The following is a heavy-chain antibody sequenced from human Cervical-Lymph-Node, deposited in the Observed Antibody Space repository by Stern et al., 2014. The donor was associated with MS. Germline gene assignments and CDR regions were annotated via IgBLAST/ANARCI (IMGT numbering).Heavy chain of an antibody. V-gene: IGHV5-51*01. CDR1: GYSFTIYY. J-gene: IGHJ4*02. CDR2: IYPYDSDT. CDR3: ARHVQGFDY. Sequence: EVQLVQSGAEVKKPGESLKISCKLSGYSFTIYYIARVRPMPGKGLEWMGVIYPYDSDTTYSPSFQGQVTISADKSITTAYLQWSSLRASDTAMYYCARHVQGFDYWGQGTLVTVSS.